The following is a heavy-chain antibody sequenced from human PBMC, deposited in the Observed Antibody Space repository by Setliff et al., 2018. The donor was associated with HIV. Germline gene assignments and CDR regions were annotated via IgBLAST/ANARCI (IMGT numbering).Heavy chain of an antibody. J-gene: IGHJ6*02. Sequence: GSLRLSCAASGFIFSSYEMNWVRQAPGKGLEWVSYYADSVKGRFTTSRDNSKNSLYLQMNSLRPEDTALYYCAKGRVYGGNGHYGMDVWGQGTTVTVS. V-gene: IGHV3-43*02. CDR1: GFIFSSYE. CDR3: AKGRVYGGNGHYGMDV. D-gene: IGHD2-15*01.